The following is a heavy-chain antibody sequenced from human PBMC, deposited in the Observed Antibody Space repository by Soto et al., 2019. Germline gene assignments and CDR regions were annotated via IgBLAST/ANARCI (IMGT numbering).Heavy chain of an antibody. J-gene: IGHJ4*02. V-gene: IGHV3-23*01. CDR2: ISGNGATT. Sequence: EVALLESGGGLVQPGGSLRLSCEVSGVAFSFYSMSWVRQAPGKGLEWVASISGNGATTYYAASGKGRFTFSRDNSKNTVHLQMNSLRGEDTAVYYCAKDRGGFTRGWEFFDFWGQGTLVTVSS. CDR1: GVAFSFYS. D-gene: IGHD3-10*01. CDR3: AKDRGGFTRGWEFFDF.